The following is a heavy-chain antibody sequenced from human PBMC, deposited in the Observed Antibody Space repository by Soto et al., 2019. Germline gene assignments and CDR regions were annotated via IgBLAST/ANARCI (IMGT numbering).Heavy chain of an antibody. CDR2: INHSGST. D-gene: IGHD2-2*01. Sequence: ETLSLTCAVYGGSFSGYYWSWIRQPPGKGLEWIGEINHSGSTNYNPSLKSRVTISVDTSKNQFSLKLSSVTAADTAVYYCASTRPCSSTSCRDYWGQGTLVTVS. V-gene: IGHV4-34*01. CDR3: ASTRPCSSTSCRDY. CDR1: GGSFSGYY. J-gene: IGHJ4*02.